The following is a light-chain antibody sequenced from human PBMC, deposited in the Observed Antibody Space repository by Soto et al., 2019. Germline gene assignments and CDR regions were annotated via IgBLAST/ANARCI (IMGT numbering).Light chain of an antibody. CDR1: SSDVGGYNY. Sequence: QSAPTQPASVSGSPGQSITISCTGTSSDVGGYNYVSWYQQHPGKAPKLMIYDVSNRPSGVSNRFSGSKSGNTASLTISGLQAEDEADYYCSSYTSSSTRVFGGATKLTVL. CDR2: DVS. CDR3: SSYTSSSTRV. J-gene: IGLJ2*01. V-gene: IGLV2-14*01.